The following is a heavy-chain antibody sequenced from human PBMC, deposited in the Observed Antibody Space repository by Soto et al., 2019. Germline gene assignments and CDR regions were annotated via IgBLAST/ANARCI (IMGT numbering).Heavy chain of an antibody. CDR1: GYTFTSYG. CDR2: ISAYNGNT. J-gene: IGHJ4*02. V-gene: IGHV1-18*01. Sequence: QVQLVQSGAEVKKPGASVKVSCKASGYTFTSYGISWVRQAPGQGLEWMGWISAYNGNTKYAQRLQGRVTTTTDTSKSTAYMELRSLRSDDTAVYYCARDLGGSYYAPVDYWGQGTLVTVSS. CDR3: ARDLGGSYYAPVDY. D-gene: IGHD1-26*01.